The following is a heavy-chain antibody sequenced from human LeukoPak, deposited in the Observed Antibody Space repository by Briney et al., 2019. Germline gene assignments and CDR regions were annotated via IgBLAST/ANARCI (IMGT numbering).Heavy chain of an antibody. V-gene: IGHV1-18*04. Sequence: ASVKVSCKASGYTFTGYYMHWVRQAPGQGLEWMGWISAYNGNTNYAQKLQGRVTMTTDTSTSTAYMELRSLRSDDTAVYYCARVPGGGVAIRRFDPWGQGTLVTVSS. CDR1: GYTFTGYY. CDR3: ARVPGGGVAIRRFDP. D-gene: IGHD3-16*01. CDR2: ISAYNGNT. J-gene: IGHJ5*02.